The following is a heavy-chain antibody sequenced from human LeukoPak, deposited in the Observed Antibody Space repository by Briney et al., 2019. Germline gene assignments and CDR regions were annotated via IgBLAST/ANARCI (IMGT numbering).Heavy chain of an antibody. D-gene: IGHD5-12*01. CDR1: EITFEDYA. Sequence: GRSLRLSCAASEITFEDYAMHWVRQAPGKGLEWLSGIRWHSGSIAYADSVKGRFTISRDNAKNSLYLQMNSLRREDTALYYCAKDSVGWPRSSSAFDIWGQGTRVTVSS. CDR2: IRWHSGSI. CDR3: AKDSVGWPRSSSAFDI. J-gene: IGHJ3*02. V-gene: IGHV3-9*01.